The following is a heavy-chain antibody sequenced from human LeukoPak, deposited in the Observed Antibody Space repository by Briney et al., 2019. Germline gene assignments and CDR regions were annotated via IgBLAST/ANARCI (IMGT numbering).Heavy chain of an antibody. CDR2: ISYDGSNK. D-gene: IGHD3-22*01. CDR1: GFTFSSYA. V-gene: IGHV3-30-3*01. Sequence: GGSLRLSCAASGFTFSSYAMHWVRQAPGKGLEWVAVISYDGSNKYYADSVKGRFTISRDNSKNTLYLQMNSLRAEDTAVYYCAKDYYDPPDYWGQGTLVTVSS. CDR3: AKDYYDPPDY. J-gene: IGHJ4*02.